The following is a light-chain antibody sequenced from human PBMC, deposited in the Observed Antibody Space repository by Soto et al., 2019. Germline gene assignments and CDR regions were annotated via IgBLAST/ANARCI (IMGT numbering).Light chain of an antibody. CDR3: YSHAGSYTFV. Sequence: QSVLTQPRSVSGSPGQSVTISCTGTNSDVGGYNYVSWYQQHPGKAPKLMIYDVSKGPSGVPYRFSGSKSGNTASLTISGLQAEDEADYYCYSHAGSYTFVFXTGTKVTVL. CDR1: NSDVGGYNY. V-gene: IGLV2-11*01. CDR2: DVS. J-gene: IGLJ1*01.